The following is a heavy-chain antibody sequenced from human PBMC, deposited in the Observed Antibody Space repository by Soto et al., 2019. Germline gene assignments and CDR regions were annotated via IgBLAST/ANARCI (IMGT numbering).Heavy chain of an antibody. CDR2: IWYAGSNK. Sequence: QVQRVESGGGVVQPGRPLRLSCAAAGFTFSRYGMHWVRQAPGQVLEWVAGIWYAGSNKYYADSVKGRFTISRDNSKNTLYLHMNSLRAEDTAVYYCAREGAYYDFWSGYYKGYKRFGPWGQGTLVTVSS. CDR1: GFTFSRYG. D-gene: IGHD3-3*01. V-gene: IGHV3-33*01. CDR3: AREGAYYDFWSGYYKGYKRFGP. J-gene: IGHJ5*02.